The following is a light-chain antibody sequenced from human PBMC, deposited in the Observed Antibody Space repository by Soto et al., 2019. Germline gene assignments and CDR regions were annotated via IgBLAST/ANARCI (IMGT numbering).Light chain of an antibody. V-gene: IGKV3-20*01. CDR1: QSFTSNY. J-gene: IGKJ3*01. CDR2: GAS. Sequence: EIVMTQSPGTLSLSPGERATLSCRASQSFTSNYLAWYQQKPGQAPRLLIYGASSRATGIPDRFSGSGSGTDFTLTISRLEPEDSAVFYCQQYGTSPLFTFGPGTKVDI. CDR3: QQYGTSPLFT.